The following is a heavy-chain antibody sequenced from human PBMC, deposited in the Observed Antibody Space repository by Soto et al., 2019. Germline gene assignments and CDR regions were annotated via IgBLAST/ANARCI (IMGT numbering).Heavy chain of an antibody. CDR3: ARDTDCSSGACYIGY. Sequence: QVQLVQSGTEVKKPGASVKVSCTASGYTFNSYGISWVRQAPGQGLEWMGWISTYNGDTKYAQKFQGRVTMATDTSTSTAYMELRSLRSDDTAVYYCARDTDCSSGACYIGYWGQGTLVTVSS. D-gene: IGHD2-8*01. CDR2: ISTYNGDT. CDR1: GYTFNSYG. J-gene: IGHJ4*02. V-gene: IGHV1-18*01.